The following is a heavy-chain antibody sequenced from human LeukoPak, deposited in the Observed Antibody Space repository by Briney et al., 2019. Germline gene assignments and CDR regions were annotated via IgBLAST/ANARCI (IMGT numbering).Heavy chain of an antibody. CDR3: ARDRTGGSDNYYYYYGMDV. V-gene: IGHV3-21*01. CDR1: GFTFSSYS. Sequence: PGGSLRLSCAASGFTFSSYSMNWVRQAPGKGLEWVSSISSSSSYIYYADSVKGRFTISRDNSKNTLYLQMNSLRAEDTAVYYCARDRTGGSDNYYYYYGMDVWGQGTTVTVSS. D-gene: IGHD1-14*01. J-gene: IGHJ6*02. CDR2: ISSSSSYI.